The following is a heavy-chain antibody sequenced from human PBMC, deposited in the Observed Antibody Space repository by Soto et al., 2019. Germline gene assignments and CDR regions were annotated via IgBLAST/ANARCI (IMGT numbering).Heavy chain of an antibody. CDR3: ARAINYYDSSGYYPGWAFDI. Sequence: GASVKVSCKASGYTFTGYYMHWVRQAPGQGLEWMGWINPNSGGTNYAQKFQGWVTMTRDTSISTAYMELSRLRSDDTAVYYCARAINYYDSSGYYPGWAFDIWGQGTMVTVSS. CDR1: GYTFTGYY. V-gene: IGHV1-2*04. CDR2: INPNSGGT. J-gene: IGHJ3*02. D-gene: IGHD3-22*01.